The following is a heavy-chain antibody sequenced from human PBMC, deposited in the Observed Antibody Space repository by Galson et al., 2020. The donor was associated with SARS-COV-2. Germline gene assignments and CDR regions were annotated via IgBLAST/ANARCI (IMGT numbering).Heavy chain of an antibody. CDR3: ARESAVHGGYYMDV. CDR2: IHRDGSGT. J-gene: IGHJ6*03. CDR1: GFTFSNYW. Sequence: ALHGESLKISCAASGFTFSNYWMHWVRQAPGKGLVWVSRIHRDGSGTIYADSVKGRFTISRDNAKNTLNLEMISLRGEDTAVYYCARESAVHGGYYMDVWGKVTTVIVSS. D-gene: IGHD2-15*01. V-gene: IGHV3-74*01.